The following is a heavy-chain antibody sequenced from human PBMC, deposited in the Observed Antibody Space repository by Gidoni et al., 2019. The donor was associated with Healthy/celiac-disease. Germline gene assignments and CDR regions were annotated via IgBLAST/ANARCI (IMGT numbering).Heavy chain of an antibody. Sequence: QVQLQESGPGLVKPSQTLSLTCTVSGGSISSGGYYWSWIRPHPGKGLEWIGYIYYSGSTYSNPSLKSRVTISVDTFKNQFSLKLSSVTAADTAVYYCARAIAVAGGRYFVYWGQGTLVTVSS. CDR1: GGSISSGGYY. J-gene: IGHJ4*02. CDR2: IYYSGST. V-gene: IGHV4-31*03. CDR3: ARAIAVAGGRYFVY. D-gene: IGHD6-19*01.